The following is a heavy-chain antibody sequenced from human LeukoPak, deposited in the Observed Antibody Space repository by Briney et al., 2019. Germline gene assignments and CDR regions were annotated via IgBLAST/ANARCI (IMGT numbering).Heavy chain of an antibody. CDR2: ISWNSGSI. CDR3: AKDDGGSFDY. Sequence: GRSLRLPCAASGFTFDDYAMHWVRQAPGKGLEWVSGISWNSGSIGYADSVKSRFTISRDNAKNSLYLQMNSLRAEDTALYYCAKDDGGSFDYWGQGTLVTVSS. V-gene: IGHV3-9*01. J-gene: IGHJ4*02. CDR1: GFTFDDYA.